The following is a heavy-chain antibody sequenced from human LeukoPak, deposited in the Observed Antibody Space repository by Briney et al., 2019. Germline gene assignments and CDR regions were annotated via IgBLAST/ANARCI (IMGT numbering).Heavy chain of an antibody. CDR3: ARGSDSGTYYNVLHAFDI. Sequence: SETLSLTCTVSGGSISSGGYYWSWIRQHPGKGLEWIGYIYYSGSTYYNPSLKSRVTISVDTSKNHFSLKLSSVTAADTAVYYCARGSDSGTYYNVLHAFDIWGQGTMVTVSS. V-gene: IGHV4-31*03. CDR2: IYYSGST. J-gene: IGHJ3*02. D-gene: IGHD3-10*01. CDR1: GGSISSGGYY.